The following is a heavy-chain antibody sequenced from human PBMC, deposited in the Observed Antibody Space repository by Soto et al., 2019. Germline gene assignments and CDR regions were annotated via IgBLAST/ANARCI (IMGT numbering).Heavy chain of an antibody. CDR2: IYYSGST. J-gene: IGHJ6*02. V-gene: IGHV4-39*01. CDR1: GGSISSSSYY. CDR3: ARQGEDIVVVPAAISYYYYGMDV. D-gene: IGHD2-2*02. Sequence: PSETLSLTCTVSGGSISSSSYYWGWIRQPPGKGLEWIGSIYYSGSTYYNPSLKSRVTISVDTSKNQFSLKLSSVTAADTAVYYCARQGEDIVVVPAAISYYYYGMDVWGQGTTVTVSS.